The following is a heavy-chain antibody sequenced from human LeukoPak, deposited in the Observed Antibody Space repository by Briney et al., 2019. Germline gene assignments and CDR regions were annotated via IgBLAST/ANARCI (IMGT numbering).Heavy chain of an antibody. V-gene: IGHV3-30-3*01. CDR3: ARDQAARPLGY. CDR1: GFTFSSYA. CDR2: ISYDGSNK. J-gene: IGHJ4*02. Sequence: GGSLRLSCAASGFTFSSYAMHWVRQAPGKGLEWVAVISYDGSNKYYADSVKGRFTISRDNSKNTLYLQMNSLRAEDTAVYYCARDQAARPLGYWGQGTLVTAFS. D-gene: IGHD6-6*01.